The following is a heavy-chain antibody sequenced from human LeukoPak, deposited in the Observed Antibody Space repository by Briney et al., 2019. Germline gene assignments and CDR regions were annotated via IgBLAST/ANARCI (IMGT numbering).Heavy chain of an antibody. CDR3: AGSGYYKYFDY. CDR2: IFYSGST. J-gene: IGHJ4*02. CDR1: GDSIISSSYY. V-gene: IGHV4-39*01. D-gene: IGHD3-3*01. Sequence: SETLSLTCNVSGDSIISSSYYWGWIRQPPWKGLEWIGSIFYSGSTYYNPSLKNRVTISVDTSKNQFSLKLSSVTAADTAVYYCAGSGYYKYFDYWGQGTLVTVSS.